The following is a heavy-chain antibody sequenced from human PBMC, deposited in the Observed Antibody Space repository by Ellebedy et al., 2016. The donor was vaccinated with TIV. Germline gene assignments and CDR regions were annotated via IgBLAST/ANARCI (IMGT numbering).Heavy chain of an antibody. CDR2: IDWDDAK. CDR3: ARILSSSGWAFDS. Sequence: SGPTLVKPTQTLTLTCTFSGFSLSTSGMCVSWIRQPPGKALEWLARIDWDDAKYYSTSLKTRLTISKDTSKTQVVLTMTHMDPVDTATYYCARILSSSGWAFDSWGQGTLVTVSP. V-gene: IGHV2-70*11. CDR1: GFSLSTSGMC. J-gene: IGHJ4*02. D-gene: IGHD6-19*01.